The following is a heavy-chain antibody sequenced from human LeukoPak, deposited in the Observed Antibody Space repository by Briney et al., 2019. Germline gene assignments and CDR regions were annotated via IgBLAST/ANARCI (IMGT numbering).Heavy chain of an antibody. CDR3: AVSGSYGY. V-gene: IGHV3-7*01. D-gene: IGHD1-26*01. CDR1: GFTFSSSW. J-gene: IGHJ4*02. Sequence: GGSLRLSCGASGFTFSSSWMSWVRQAPGKGLEWVANIKKDGSETYYVDSVKGRFTISRDNAKNSLYLQMNSLRAEDTAVYYCAVSGSYGYWGQGTLVTVSS. CDR2: IKKDGSET.